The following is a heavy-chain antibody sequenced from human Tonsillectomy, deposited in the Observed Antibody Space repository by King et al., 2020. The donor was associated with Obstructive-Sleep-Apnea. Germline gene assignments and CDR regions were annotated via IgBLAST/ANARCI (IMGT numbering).Heavy chain of an antibody. Sequence: QLVQSGGVVVQPGGSLRLSCAASGFTFDDYAMHWVRQAPGKGLEWVSLISWDGGGTYYADSVKGRFTISSDNSKNSLYLQMNSLRAEDTALYYCAKDDGYFAPDIWGQGTMVTVSS. CDR1: GFTFDDYA. CDR2: ISWDGGGT. V-gene: IGHV3-43D*03. CDR3: AKDDGYFAPDI. D-gene: IGHD5-24*01. J-gene: IGHJ3*02.